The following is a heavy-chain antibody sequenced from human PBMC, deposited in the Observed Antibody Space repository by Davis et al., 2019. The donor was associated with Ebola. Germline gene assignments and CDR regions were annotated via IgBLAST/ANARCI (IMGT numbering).Heavy chain of an antibody. D-gene: IGHD1-26*01. CDR2: IYYSGST. CDR1: GGSISSYY. V-gene: IGHV4-59*01. Sequence: PSETLSLTCTVSGGSISSYYWSWIRQPPGKGLEWIGYIYYSGSTNYNPSLKSRVTISVDTSENQFSLKLSSVTAADTAVYYCARGGRVGLTDYWGQGTLVTVSS. J-gene: IGHJ4*02. CDR3: ARGGRVGLTDY.